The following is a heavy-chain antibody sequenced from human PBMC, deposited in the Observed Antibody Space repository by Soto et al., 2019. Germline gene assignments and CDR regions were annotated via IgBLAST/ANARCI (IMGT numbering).Heavy chain of an antibody. V-gene: IGHV1-69*01. D-gene: IGHD3-22*01. CDR3: ARGVHYDSSGYYYFY. CDR2: IIHIFGTA. Sequence: QVQLVQSGAEVKKPGSSVKVSCKASGGTFSSYAIDWVRQAPGQGLEWMGGIIHIFGTANYAQKFQGRITITADESTSTAYMELRSLISDDTAVYYCARGVHYDSSGYYYFYWGQGTLVTVSS. CDR1: GGTFSSYA. J-gene: IGHJ4*02.